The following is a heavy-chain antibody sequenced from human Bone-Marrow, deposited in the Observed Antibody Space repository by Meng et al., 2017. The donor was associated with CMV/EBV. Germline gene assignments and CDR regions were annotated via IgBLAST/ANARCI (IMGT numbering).Heavy chain of an antibody. CDR2: ISWNSGSI. J-gene: IGHJ4*02. V-gene: IGHV3-9*01. D-gene: IGHD4-23*01. CDR1: GFTFDDYA. CDR3: ARETRPTAFDY. Sequence: SLKISCAASGFTFDDYAMHWVRQAPGKGLEWVSGISWNSGSIGYADSVKGRFTISRDNAKNSLYLQMNSLRAEDTAVYYCARETRPTAFDYWGQGTLVTVSS.